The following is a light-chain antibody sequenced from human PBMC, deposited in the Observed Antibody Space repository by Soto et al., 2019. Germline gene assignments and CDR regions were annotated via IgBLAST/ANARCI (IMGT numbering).Light chain of an antibody. CDR1: QNITSRY. J-gene: IGKJ2*01. Sequence: DIHVTQSPSSVSGSVLDRCTISCRASQNITSRYLQWYQQKPGKGPTLLIYSASSLQTGVPSRFSGSGSGTDFTLTISSLQPEDFATYYCQDCSSNFRTFGQGTKVDIK. V-gene: IGKV1-39*01. CDR3: QDCSSNFRT. CDR2: SAS.